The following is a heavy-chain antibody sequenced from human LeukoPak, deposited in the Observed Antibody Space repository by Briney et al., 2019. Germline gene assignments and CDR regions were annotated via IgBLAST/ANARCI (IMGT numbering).Heavy chain of an antibody. CDR2: INPSGGST. CDR1: GYTFTSYY. V-gene: IGHV1-46*01. Sequence: ASVKVSCKASGYTFTSYYIHWVRQAPGQGLEWMGLINPSGGSTNYAQKFQGRVTMTRNTSISTAYMELSSLRSEDTAVYYCARGDWYCGGDCPVDYWGQGTLVTVSS. J-gene: IGHJ4*02. CDR3: ARGDWYCGGDCPVDY. D-gene: IGHD2-21*02.